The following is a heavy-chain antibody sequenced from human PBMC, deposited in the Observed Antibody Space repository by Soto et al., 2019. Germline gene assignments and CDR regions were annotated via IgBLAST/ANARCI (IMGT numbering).Heavy chain of an antibody. Sequence: ASVKVSCKASGGTFSSYAIGWVRQAPGQGLEWMGGIIPIFGTANYAQKFQGRVTITADESTSTAYMELSSLRSEDTAVYYCASRRPEGYYGMDVWGQGTTVTVSS. CDR3: ASRRPEGYYGMDV. V-gene: IGHV1-69*13. J-gene: IGHJ6*02. CDR2: IIPIFGTA. CDR1: GGTFSSYA.